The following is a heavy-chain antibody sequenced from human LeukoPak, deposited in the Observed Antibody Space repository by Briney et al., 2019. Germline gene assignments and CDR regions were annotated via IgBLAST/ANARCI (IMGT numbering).Heavy chain of an antibody. CDR1: GGTFSSYA. CDR3: ARTGCGDCHAFSGVYDY. CDR2: IIPIFGTA. V-gene: IGHV1-69*05. J-gene: IGHJ4*02. Sequence: SVKVSCKASGGTFSSYAISWVRQAPGQGLEWMGGIIPIFGTANYAQKFQGRVTITTDESTSTAYMELSSLRSEDTAVYYCARTGCGDCHAFSGVYDYWGQGTLVTVSS. D-gene: IGHD2-21*02.